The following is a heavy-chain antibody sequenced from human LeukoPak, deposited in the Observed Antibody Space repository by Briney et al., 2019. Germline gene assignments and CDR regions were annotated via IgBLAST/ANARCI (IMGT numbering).Heavy chain of an antibody. CDR2: ISSSGGTI. CDR1: GFTFSDYY. CDR3: AGYSSGWFDAFHI. Sequence: PGGSLRLSCAASGFTFSDYYMNWIRQAPGKGLEWISYISSSGGTIYYADSVKGRFTISRDNAKNSLYLQMNSLRAEDTAVYYCAGYSSGWFDAFHIWGQGTMVTVSS. V-gene: IGHV3-11*04. D-gene: IGHD6-19*01. J-gene: IGHJ3*02.